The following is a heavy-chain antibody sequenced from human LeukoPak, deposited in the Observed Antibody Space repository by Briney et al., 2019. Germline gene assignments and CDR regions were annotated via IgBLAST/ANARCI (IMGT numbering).Heavy chain of an antibody. CDR2: IYSGDST. D-gene: IGHD3-10*01. V-gene: IGHV3-53*04. Sequence: QPGGSLRLSCAASGFTFSSYSMNWVRQAPGKGLEWVSVIYSGDSTYYADSVKGRFTISRHNSKNTLYLQMNSLRAEDTAVYYCARVGGSGRYPVGITDYWGQGTLVTVSS. J-gene: IGHJ4*02. CDR3: ARVGGSGRYPVGITDY. CDR1: GFTFSSYS.